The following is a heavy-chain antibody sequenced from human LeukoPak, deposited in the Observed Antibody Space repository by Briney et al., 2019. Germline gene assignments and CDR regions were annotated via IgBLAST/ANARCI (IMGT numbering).Heavy chain of an antibody. J-gene: IGHJ6*03. D-gene: IGHD1-26*01. CDR1: GFTVSSNY. V-gene: IGHV3-53*01. CDR3: ASGSYWYYYYMDV. CDR2: IYSGGST. Sequence: GGSLRLSCAASGFTVSSNYMSWVRQAPGKGLEWVSVIYSGGSTYYADSVKGRFTISRDNSKNTLYLQMNSLRAEDTAVYYCASGSYWYYYYMDVWGKGTTVTVSS.